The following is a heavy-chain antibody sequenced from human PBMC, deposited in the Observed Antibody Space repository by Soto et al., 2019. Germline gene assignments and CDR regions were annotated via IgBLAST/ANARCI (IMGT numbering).Heavy chain of an antibody. V-gene: IGHV1-58*01. CDR1: GFTFTSSA. CDR2: IVVGSGNT. J-gene: IGHJ4*02. D-gene: IGHD6-6*01. Sequence: SVKVSCKASGFTFTSSAVQWVRQARVQRLEWIGWIVVGSGNTNYAQKFQERVTITRDMSTSTAYMELSSLRSEDTAVYYCAADLWQLVGVGYFDYWGQGTLVTVS. CDR3: AADLWQLVGVGYFDY.